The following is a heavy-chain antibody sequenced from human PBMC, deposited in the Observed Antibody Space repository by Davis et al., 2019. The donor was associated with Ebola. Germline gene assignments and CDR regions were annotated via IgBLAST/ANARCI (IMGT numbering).Heavy chain of an antibody. CDR2: IIPILGIA. Sequence: SVKVSCKASGYTFTNYGLSWVRQAPGQGLEWMGRIIPILGIANYAQKFQGRVTITADKSTSTAYMELSSLRSEDTAVYYCARGATGYYYYYGMDVWGQGTTVTVSS. CDR3: ARGATGYYYYYGMDV. J-gene: IGHJ6*02. CDR1: GYTFTNYG. V-gene: IGHV1-69*04. D-gene: IGHD1-14*01.